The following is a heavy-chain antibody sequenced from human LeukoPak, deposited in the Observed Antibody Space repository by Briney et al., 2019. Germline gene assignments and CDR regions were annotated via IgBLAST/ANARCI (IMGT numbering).Heavy chain of an antibody. J-gene: IGHJ5*02. D-gene: IGHD6-19*01. Sequence: GASVKVSCKVSGYTLTELSMHWVRQAPGKGLEWMGGFDPEDGETIYAQKFQGRVTMTEDTSTDTAYVGLSSLRSEDTAVYYCATLRSGWKSNWFDPWGQGTLVTVSS. V-gene: IGHV1-24*01. CDR1: GYTLTELS. CDR3: ATLRSGWKSNWFDP. CDR2: FDPEDGET.